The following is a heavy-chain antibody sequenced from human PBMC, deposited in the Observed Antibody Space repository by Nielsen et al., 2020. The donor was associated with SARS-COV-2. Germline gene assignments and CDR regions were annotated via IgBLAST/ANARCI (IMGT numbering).Heavy chain of an antibody. J-gene: IGHJ6*02. CDR2: FDPEDGET. Sequence: ASVKVSCKVSGYTLTELSMHWVRQAPGKGLEWMGGFDPEDGETIYAQKFQGRVTMTEDTSTDTAYMELSSLRSEDTAVYYCAKAGGVSGYYGLDVWGQGTTVTVSS. CDR1: GYTLTELS. D-gene: IGHD3-10*01. V-gene: IGHV1-24*01. CDR3: AKAGGVSGYYGLDV.